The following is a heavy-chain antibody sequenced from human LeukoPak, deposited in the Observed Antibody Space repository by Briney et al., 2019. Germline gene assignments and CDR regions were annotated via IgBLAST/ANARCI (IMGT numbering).Heavy chain of an antibody. V-gene: IGHV3-21*01. D-gene: IGHD3-10*01. Sequence: GGSLRLSCAASGFTFSSYSMNWVRQAPGKGLEWVSSISWSSSYIYYADSVKGRFTISRDNAKNSLYLQMNSLRAEDTAVYYCARGGTITMVRGVRHWYFDLWGRGTLVTVSS. CDR1: GFTFSSYS. CDR2: ISWSSSYI. J-gene: IGHJ2*01. CDR3: ARGGTITMVRGVRHWYFDL.